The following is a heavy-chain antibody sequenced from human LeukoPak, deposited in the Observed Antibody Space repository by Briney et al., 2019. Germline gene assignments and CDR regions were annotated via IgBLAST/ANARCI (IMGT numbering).Heavy chain of an antibody. CDR2: INHSGST. CDR3: ARGRMATIMVNYFDY. Sequence: PSETLSLTCAVYGGSFSGYYWSWIRQPPGKGLEWIGEINHSGSTNYNPSLKSRVTISVDTSKNQFSLKLRSVTAADTAVYYCARGRMATIMVNYFDYWGQGTLVTVSS. J-gene: IGHJ4*02. D-gene: IGHD5-24*01. CDR1: GGSFSGYY. V-gene: IGHV4-34*01.